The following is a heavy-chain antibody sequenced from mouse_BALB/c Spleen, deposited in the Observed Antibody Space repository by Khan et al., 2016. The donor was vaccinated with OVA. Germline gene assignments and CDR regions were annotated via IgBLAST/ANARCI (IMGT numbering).Heavy chain of an antibody. CDR2: ISSSGST. V-gene: IGHV3-2*02. J-gene: IGHJ4*01. CDR3: ARDGSRYNYAMDY. CDR1: GYSITSDYA. Sequence: EVQLVESGPGLVKPSQSLSLTCTVTGYSITSDYAWNLIRQFPGNKLEWMGYISSSGSTNYTPALKSRISITRDTSKNQFFLQLNSVTTEDTATYYCARDGSRYNYAMDYWGQGTSVTVSS. D-gene: IGHD2-3*01.